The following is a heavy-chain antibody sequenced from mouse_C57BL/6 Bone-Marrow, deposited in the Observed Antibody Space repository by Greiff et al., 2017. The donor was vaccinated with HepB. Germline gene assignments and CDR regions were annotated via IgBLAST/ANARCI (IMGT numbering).Heavy chain of an antibody. V-gene: IGHV3-6*01. D-gene: IGHD4-1*01. CDR2: ISYDGSN. Sequence: EVQLVESGPGLVKPSQSLSLSCSVSGYSITSGYYWDWIRQFPGNKLEWMGYISYDGSNNYNPTLKKRISITRDTSKNQFFLKLNSVTTENTATYYCAELGRGDDWGQGTTLTVSS. CDR1: GYSITSGYY. CDR3: AELGRGDD. J-gene: IGHJ2*01.